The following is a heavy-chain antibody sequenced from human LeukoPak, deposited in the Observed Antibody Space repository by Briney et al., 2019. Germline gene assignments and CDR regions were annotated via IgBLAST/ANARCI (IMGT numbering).Heavy chain of an antibody. V-gene: IGHV4-34*01. CDR1: GGSFSGYY. J-gene: IGHJ4*02. CDR2: INHSGST. CDR3: ARGHPPGY. Sequence: SETLSLTCAVCGGSFSGYYWSWIRQPPGKGLEWIGEINHSGSTNYNPSLKSRVTISVDTSKNQLSLKLSSVTAADTAVYYCARGHPPGYWGQGTLVTVSS.